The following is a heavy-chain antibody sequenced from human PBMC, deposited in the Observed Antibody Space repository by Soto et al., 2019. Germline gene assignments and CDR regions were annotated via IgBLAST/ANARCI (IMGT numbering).Heavy chain of an antibody. CDR1: SGSVISYY. CDR3: ARGRTGYYYYMDV. CDR2: ISHSGST. J-gene: IGHJ6*03. Sequence: SETLSLTCTVSSGSVISYYWIWIRQPPGKGLEWIGYISHSGSTNYNPSLKSRVSISLDTSKSQFSLRLNSVTAADTAVYYCARGRTGYYYYMDVWGKGTTVTVSS. V-gene: IGHV4-59*02.